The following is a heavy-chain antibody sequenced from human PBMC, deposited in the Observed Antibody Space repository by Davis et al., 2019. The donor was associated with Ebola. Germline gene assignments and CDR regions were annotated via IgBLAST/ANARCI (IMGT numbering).Heavy chain of an antibody. CDR2: IYSGGST. CDR1: GFTVSSNY. Sequence: GESLKISCAASGFTVSSNYMSWVRQAPGKGLEWVSVIYSGGSTYYADSVKGRFTISRDNARNSLYLQMNSLRVEDTATYYCARHGSWNFDYWGQGTLVTVSS. V-gene: IGHV3-66*04. CDR3: ARHGSWNFDY. D-gene: IGHD1-26*01. J-gene: IGHJ4*02.